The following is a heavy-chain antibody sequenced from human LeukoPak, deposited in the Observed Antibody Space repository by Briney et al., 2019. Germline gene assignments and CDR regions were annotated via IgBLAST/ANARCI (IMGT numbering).Heavy chain of an antibody. D-gene: IGHD2-2*01. J-gene: IGHJ4*02. V-gene: IGHV3-23*01. CDR2: ISGSGGST. CDR1: GFTFSRHS. Sequence: GGSLRLSCAASGFTFSRHSINWVRQAPGKGLEWVSAISGSGGSTYYADSVKGRFTISRDNSKNTLYLQMNSLRAEDTAVYYCAKVPKKYCSSTSCYYFDYWGQGTLVTVSS. CDR3: AKVPKKYCSSTSCYYFDY.